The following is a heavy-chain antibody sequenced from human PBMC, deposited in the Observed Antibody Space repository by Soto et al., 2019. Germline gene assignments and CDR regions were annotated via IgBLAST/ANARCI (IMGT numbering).Heavy chain of an antibody. CDR2: IYYSGST. Sequence: QLQLQESGPGLVKPSETLSLTCTVSGGSISSSSYYWGWIRQPPGKGLEWIGSIYYSGSTYYNPSLKSRVTISVDTSKNQFSLKLSSVTAADTAVYYCARHIIKRWIQLWYFDYWGQGTLVTVSS. J-gene: IGHJ4*02. V-gene: IGHV4-39*01. CDR1: GGSISSSSYY. D-gene: IGHD5-18*01. CDR3: ARHIIKRWIQLWYFDY.